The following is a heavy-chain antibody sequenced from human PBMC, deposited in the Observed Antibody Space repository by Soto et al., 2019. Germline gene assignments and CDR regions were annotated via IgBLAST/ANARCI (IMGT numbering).Heavy chain of an antibody. CDR2: ISYDGSNK. J-gene: IGHJ6*02. D-gene: IGHD4-4*01. Sequence: QVQLVESGGGVVQPGRSLRLSCAASGFTFSSYGMHWVRQAPGKGLEWVAVISYDGSNKYYADSVKGRFTISRDNSKNTLYLQMNSLRAEDTAAYYCAKDSKVTTTYYYYGMDVWGQGTTVTVSS. V-gene: IGHV3-30*18. CDR3: AKDSKVTTTYYYYGMDV. CDR1: GFTFSSYG.